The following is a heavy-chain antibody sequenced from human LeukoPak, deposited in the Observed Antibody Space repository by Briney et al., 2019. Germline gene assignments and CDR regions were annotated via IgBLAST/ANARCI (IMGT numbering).Heavy chain of an antibody. CDR2: ISWISGSI. Sequence: GRSLRLSCAASGFTFDDYAMHWVRQAPGKGLEWVSGISWISGSIGYADSVKGRFTISRDNAKNSLYLQMNSLRVEDTAVYYCARVVSYYDFWSGYYTDYYYYYMDVWGKGTTVIVSS. J-gene: IGHJ6*03. CDR1: GFTFDDYA. D-gene: IGHD3-3*01. V-gene: IGHV3-9*01. CDR3: ARVVSYYDFWSGYYTDYYYYYMDV.